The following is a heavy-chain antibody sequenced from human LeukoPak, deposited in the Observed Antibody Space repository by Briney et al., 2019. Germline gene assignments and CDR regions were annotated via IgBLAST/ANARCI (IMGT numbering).Heavy chain of an antibody. V-gene: IGHV3-33*01. J-gene: IGHJ6*02. CDR3: ARGIEQYYYVMDV. CDR2: IWYDGNTK. CDR1: GFTFSSYG. D-gene: IGHD1/OR15-1a*01. Sequence: GRSLRLSCAASGFTFSSYGMHWVRQAPGKGLEWVALIWYDGNTKSYTDSVKGRFTISRDNSKSILYLQMNSLRVEDTAVYFCARGIEQYYYVMDVWGQGTTVTVSS.